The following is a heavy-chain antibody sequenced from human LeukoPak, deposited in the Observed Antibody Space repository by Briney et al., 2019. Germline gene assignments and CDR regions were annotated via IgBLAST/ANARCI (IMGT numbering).Heavy chain of an antibody. J-gene: IGHJ4*02. V-gene: IGHV3-74*01. CDR3: AGGEPYVY. Sequence: GGSLTLSCVASGFTFSSHLMHWVRPAPGKGLVWVSRISSDGTYTNYADSVRGRFTISRDNAKNTLYLQMNSLRVEDTDMYYCAGGEPYVYWGQGTLVTVSS. D-gene: IGHD1-14*01. CDR1: GFTFSSHL. CDR2: ISSDGTYT.